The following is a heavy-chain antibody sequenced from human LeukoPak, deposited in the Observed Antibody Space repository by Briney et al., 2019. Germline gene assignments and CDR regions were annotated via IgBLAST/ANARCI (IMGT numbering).Heavy chain of an antibody. CDR1: GFNFSSHA. Sequence: GGSLRISCAASGFNFSSHAMYWARQAPDKGLEWVTFISYDGSVKSYADSVRGRFTISRDNSKNTLSLQMNSLRGEDTAVYYCAKDLSEKYSLDYWGQGTLVIVSS. D-gene: IGHD2-21*01. CDR2: ISYDGSVK. J-gene: IGHJ4*02. V-gene: IGHV3-30-3*02. CDR3: AKDLSEKYSLDY.